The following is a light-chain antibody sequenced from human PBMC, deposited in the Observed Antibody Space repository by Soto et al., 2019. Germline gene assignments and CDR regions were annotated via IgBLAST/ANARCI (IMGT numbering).Light chain of an antibody. J-gene: IGLJ3*02. Sequence: QTVVTQPPSVSGAPGQRVTISCTGGSSNVGAGSDVHWYQQLPGTAPKLLIFGNDNRPSGVPERFSGSKSGISASLTITGLQSDDEAEYYCQSYDSSLSVWMFGGGTKVTVL. CDR2: GND. CDR3: QSYDSSLSVWM. V-gene: IGLV1-40*01. CDR1: SSNVGAGSD.